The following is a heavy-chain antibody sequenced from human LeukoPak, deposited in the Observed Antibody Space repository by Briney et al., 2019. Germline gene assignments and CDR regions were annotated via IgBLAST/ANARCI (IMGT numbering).Heavy chain of an antibody. CDR1: GVSISSGSYY. Sequence: SETLSLTCTVSGVSISSGSYYWSWIRQPAGKGLEWIGRIYTSGSTNYNPSLKSRVTISVDTSKNQFSLKLSSVTAADTAVYYCARGSPLKYCSGGSCLLYWGQGTLVTVSS. D-gene: IGHD2-15*01. CDR2: IYTSGST. V-gene: IGHV4-61*02. CDR3: ARGSPLKYCSGGSCLLY. J-gene: IGHJ4*02.